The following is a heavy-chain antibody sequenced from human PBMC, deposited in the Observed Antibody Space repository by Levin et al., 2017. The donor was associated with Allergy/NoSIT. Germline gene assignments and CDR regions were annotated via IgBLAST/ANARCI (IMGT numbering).Heavy chain of an antibody. CDR3: ARDLYCSGGSCYSAHFDY. CDR1: GFTFSSYA. Sequence: GGSLRLSCAASGFTFSSYAMHWVRQAPGKGLEWVAVISYDGINKYYADSLKGRFTISRDNSKNTLYLQMNSLRAEDTAVYYCARDLYCSGGSCYSAHFDYWGQGTQVTVSS. J-gene: IGHJ4*02. CDR2: ISYDGINK. D-gene: IGHD2-15*01. V-gene: IGHV3-30-3*01.